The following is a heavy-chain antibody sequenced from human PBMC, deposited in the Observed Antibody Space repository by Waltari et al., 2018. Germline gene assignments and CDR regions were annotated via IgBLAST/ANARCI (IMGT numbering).Heavy chain of an antibody. Sequence: QVQLVQSGAEVKKPGASVKVSCKASGHTFTSHYLHWVRQAPGQGLEWMGMINPASGSTIYTQKFQGTVTMTRDRSTTTVYLELNSLRSEDTAVYYCTRDLMGDVGNYWGQGTLVTVSS. J-gene: IGHJ4*02. CDR1: GHTFTSHY. CDR2: INPASGST. CDR3: TRDLMGDVGNY. V-gene: IGHV1-46*01. D-gene: IGHD2-8*01.